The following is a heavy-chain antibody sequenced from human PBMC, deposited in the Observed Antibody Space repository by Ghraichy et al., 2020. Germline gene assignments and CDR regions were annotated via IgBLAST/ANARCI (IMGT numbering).Heavy chain of an antibody. CDR3: ARVGFEWGTYFDQ. Sequence: GESLNISCAASGFTFNTYSMSWVRQAPGKGLEWVSYISGNSGSIYYADSVKGRFTISRDTADDSLYLQMNSLRDEDTAVYYCARVGFEWGTYFDQWGLGTLVIVSS. D-gene: IGHD3-9*01. J-gene: IGHJ4*02. CDR2: ISGNSGSI. CDR1: GFTFNTYS. V-gene: IGHV3-48*02.